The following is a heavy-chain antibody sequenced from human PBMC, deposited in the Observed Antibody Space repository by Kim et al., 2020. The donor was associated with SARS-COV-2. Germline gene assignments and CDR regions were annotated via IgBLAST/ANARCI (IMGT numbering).Heavy chain of an antibody. V-gene: IGHV3-66*02. CDR1: GFTVSSNY. J-gene: IGHJ4*02. CDR3: AREGTHYYGSGSYLDY. D-gene: IGHD3-10*01. Sequence: GGSLRLSCAASGFTVSSNYMSWVRQAPGKGLEWVSVIYSGGSTYYADSVKGRFTISRDNSKNTLYLQMNSLRAEDTAVYYCAREGTHYYGSGSYLDYWGQGTLVTVSS. CDR2: IYSGGST.